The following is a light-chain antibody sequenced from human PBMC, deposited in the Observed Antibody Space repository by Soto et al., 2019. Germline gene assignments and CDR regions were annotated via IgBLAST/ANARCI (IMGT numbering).Light chain of an antibody. Sequence: EIVMTQSPATLSVSPGEGATLSCRASQSLSSNLAWYQQKPGQAPRLLIYGASTRATGIPARFSGSGSGTEFTLSISSLQPEDFATYYCQQSYSGPLTFGGGTKVDIK. CDR1: QSLSSN. V-gene: IGKV3-15*01. J-gene: IGKJ4*01. CDR2: GAS. CDR3: QQSYSGPLT.